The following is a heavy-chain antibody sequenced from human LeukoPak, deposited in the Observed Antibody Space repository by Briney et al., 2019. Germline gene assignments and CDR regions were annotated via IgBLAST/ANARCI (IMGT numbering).Heavy chain of an antibody. J-gene: IGHJ4*02. V-gene: IGHV4-39*07. D-gene: IGHD3-16*02. CDR1: GGSISSSSYY. CDR3: ARLGLRLGELSPSFDY. Sequence: SETLSLTCTVSGGSISSSSYYWGWIRQPPGKGLEWIGNIYYSGSTNYNPSLKSRVTISVDTSKNQFSLKLSSVTAADTAVYYCARLGLRLGELSPSFDYWGQGTLVTASS. CDR2: IYYSGST.